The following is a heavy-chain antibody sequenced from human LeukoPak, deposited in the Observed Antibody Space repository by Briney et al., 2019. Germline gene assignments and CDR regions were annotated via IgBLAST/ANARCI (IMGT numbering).Heavy chain of an antibody. CDR1: GYSISSGYY. J-gene: IGHJ4*02. D-gene: IGHD6-19*01. Sequence: SETLSLTCTVSGYSISSGYYWGWIRQPPGKGLEWIGSIYHGGSTYYSPSLKSRVTISVDTSKNQFSLKLSSVTAADTAVYYCARRRGYSSGWPPTPLDYWGQGTLVTVSS. CDR2: IYHGGST. CDR3: ARRRGYSSGWPPTPLDY. V-gene: IGHV4-38-2*02.